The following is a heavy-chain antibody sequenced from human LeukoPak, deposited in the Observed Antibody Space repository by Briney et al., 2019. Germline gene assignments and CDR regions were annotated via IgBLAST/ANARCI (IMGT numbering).Heavy chain of an antibody. Sequence: PSETLSLTCAVYGGSFSGYYCSWIRQPPGKGLEWMGEINHSGSTNYNPSLKRRVTISVDTSKNQFSLKLSSVTAADTAVYYCARLLGCSSTSCYYNYYYYYMDVWGKGTTVTVSS. J-gene: IGHJ6*03. CDR2: INHSGST. D-gene: IGHD2-2*01. CDR1: GGSFSGYY. V-gene: IGHV4-34*01. CDR3: ARLLGCSSTSCYYNYYYYYMDV.